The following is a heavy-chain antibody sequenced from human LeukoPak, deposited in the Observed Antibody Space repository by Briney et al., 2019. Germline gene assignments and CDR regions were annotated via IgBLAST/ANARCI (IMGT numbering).Heavy chain of an antibody. CDR2: MNPNSGNT. J-gene: IGHJ6*02. D-gene: IGHD3-3*01. Sequence: GASVKVSCKASGYTFTSYDINWVRQATGQGLEWMGWMNPNSGNTGYAQKFQGRVTMTRNTSISTAYMELSSLRSGDTAVYYCARGGLFGVVTWNYYYGMDVWGQGTTVTVSS. CDR1: GYTFTSYD. V-gene: IGHV1-8*01. CDR3: ARGGLFGVVTWNYYYGMDV.